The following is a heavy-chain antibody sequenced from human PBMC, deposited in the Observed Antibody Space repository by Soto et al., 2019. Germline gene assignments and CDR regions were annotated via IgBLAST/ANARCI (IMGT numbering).Heavy chain of an antibody. J-gene: IGHJ6*03. CDR1: GGSISSSSYY. CDR3: ARHMSMVIGPDWYYYYYMDV. Sequence: QLQLQESGPGLVKPSETLSLTCTVSGGSISSSSYYWGWIRQPPGKGLEWIGSIYYSGSTYYNPSLKSRVTISVDTSKNQFSLKLSSVTAADTAVYYCARHMSMVIGPDWYYYYYMDVWGKGTTVTVSS. V-gene: IGHV4-39*01. CDR2: IYYSGST. D-gene: IGHD3-22*01.